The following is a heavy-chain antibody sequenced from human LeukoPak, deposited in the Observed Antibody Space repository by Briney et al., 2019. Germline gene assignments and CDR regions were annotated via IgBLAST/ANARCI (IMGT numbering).Heavy chain of an antibody. Sequence: GGSLRLSCAASGFTFSSYSMNWVRQAPGKGLEWVSSISSSSSYIYYADSVKGRFTISRDNAKNSLYLQMSSLRAEDTAVYYCARAFWGRPDSSGWYFWFDPWGQGTLVTVSS. J-gene: IGHJ5*02. V-gene: IGHV3-21*01. CDR3: ARAFWGRPDSSGWYFWFDP. CDR1: GFTFSSYS. CDR2: ISSSSSYI. D-gene: IGHD6-19*01.